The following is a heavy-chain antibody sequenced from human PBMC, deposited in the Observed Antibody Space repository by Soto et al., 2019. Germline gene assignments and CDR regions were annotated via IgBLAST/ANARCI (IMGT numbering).Heavy chain of an antibody. CDR2: IYPGDSDT. CDR1: GDSFTNYW. V-gene: IGHV5-51*01. D-gene: IGHD2-2*01. Sequence: HGESLKISCKGSGDSFTNYWIGWVRQMPGKGLEWMGIIYPGDSDTRYSPSFQGQVTISADTSTSTAYLQWSSLKASDTAVYYCATLYCSSTSCYRFDPWGQGTLVTVS. CDR3: ATLYCSSTSCYRFDP. J-gene: IGHJ5*02.